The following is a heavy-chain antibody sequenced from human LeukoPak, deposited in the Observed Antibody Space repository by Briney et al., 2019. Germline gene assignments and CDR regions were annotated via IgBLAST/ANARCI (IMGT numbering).Heavy chain of an antibody. J-gene: IGHJ3*02. D-gene: IGHD2-15*01. CDR2: ISYSGNT. V-gene: IGHV4-39*01. Sequence: SETLSLTCTVSGSSIISSDYHWGWVRQPPGKGLEWIGTISYSGNTDYNPSLRSRVTISVDTSNNQFSLRLGSVTAADTAVYHCARHCCSGPAKRVFDIWGQGTMVTVSS. CDR3: ARHCCSGPAKRVFDI. CDR1: GSSIISSDYH.